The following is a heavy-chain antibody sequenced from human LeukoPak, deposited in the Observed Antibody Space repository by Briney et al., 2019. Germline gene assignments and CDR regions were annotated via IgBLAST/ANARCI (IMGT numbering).Heavy chain of an antibody. CDR2: MSSSSGYI. D-gene: IGHD1-26*01. V-gene: IGHV3-21*01. CDR3: ARAKGQWELLCLDY. CDR1: GFTFSSYS. J-gene: IGHJ4*02. Sequence: GGSLRLSCAASGFTFSSYSMNWVRQAPGKGLEWVSSMSSSSGYIYYADSVKGRFTISRDNAKNSLYLQMNSLRAEDTAVYYCARAKGQWELLCLDYWGQGTLVTVSS.